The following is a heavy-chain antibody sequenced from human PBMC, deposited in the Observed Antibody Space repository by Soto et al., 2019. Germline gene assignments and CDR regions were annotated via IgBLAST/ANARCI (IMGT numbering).Heavy chain of an antibody. CDR3: ARRYYDFLTGYFPMGNCKYYYYMDV. J-gene: IGHJ6*03. D-gene: IGHD3-9*01. V-gene: IGHV1-46*03. Sequence: ASVKVSCKASGYTFTSYYMHWVRQAPGQRLEWMGIINPSGGSTSYAQKFQGRVTMTRDTSTSTVYMELSSLRSEDTAVYYCARRYYDFLTGYFPMGNCKYYYYMDVWGKGTSVTVSS. CDR2: INPSGGST. CDR1: GYTFTSYY.